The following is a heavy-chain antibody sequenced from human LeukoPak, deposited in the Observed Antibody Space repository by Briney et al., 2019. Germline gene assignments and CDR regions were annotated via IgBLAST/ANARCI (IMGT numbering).Heavy chain of an antibody. CDR1: GYTFTSYY. D-gene: IGHD3-22*01. V-gene: IGHV1-46*01. J-gene: IGHJ4*02. CDR3: ARDHYYDSSGYDYPFDY. Sequence: ASVKVSCKASGYTFTSYYMHWVRQAPGQGLEWMGIINPSGGSTSYAQKFQGRVTMTTDTSTSTAYMELRSLRSDDTAAYYCARDHYYDSSGYDYPFDYWGQGTLVTVSS. CDR2: INPSGGST.